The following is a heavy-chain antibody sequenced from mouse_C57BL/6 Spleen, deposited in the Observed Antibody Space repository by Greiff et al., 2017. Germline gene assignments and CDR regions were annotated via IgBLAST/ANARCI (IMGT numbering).Heavy chain of an antibody. D-gene: IGHD6-1*01. CDR2: INPSTGGT. CDR1: GYSFTGYY. V-gene: IGHV1-43*01. Sequence: EVQLKESGPELVKPGASVKISCKASGYSFTGYYMHWVKQSSEKSLEWIGEINPSTGGTSYNQKFKGKATLTVDKSSSTAYMQLKSLTSEDSAVYYCARLSAVPDYWGQGTTLTVSS. J-gene: IGHJ2*01. CDR3: ARLSAVPDY.